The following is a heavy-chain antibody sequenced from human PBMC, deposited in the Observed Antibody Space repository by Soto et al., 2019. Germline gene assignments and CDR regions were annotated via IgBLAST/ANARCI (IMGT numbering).Heavy chain of an antibody. J-gene: IGHJ6*03. D-gene: IGHD3-10*01. CDR2: ISGSGGAT. V-gene: IGHV3-23*01. Sequence: EVQLLESGGGLVQPGGSLRLSCAASGFTFSSYGMSWVRQAPGKGLEWVSGISGSGGATYYADSVKGRFTVSRDNSKNTLYLQMNSLRAEDTAVYYCAKARAYGSGSYVYYMDVWGKGNTVTVSS. CDR3: AKARAYGSGSYVYYMDV. CDR1: GFTFSSYG.